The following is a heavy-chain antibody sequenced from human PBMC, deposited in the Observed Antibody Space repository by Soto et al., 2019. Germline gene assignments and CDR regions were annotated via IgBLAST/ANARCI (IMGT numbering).Heavy chain of an antibody. CDR1: GYTFTNYA. Sequence: GASVKVSCKASGYTFTNYAIHWVRQAPGQRLEWVGWINAGNGNTKHSQKLQGRVTITRDTSASTAYMELSSLRSEDTAVYYCAREGCTNGICYDNALDIWGQGTMVTVSS. J-gene: IGHJ3*02. CDR2: INAGNGNT. D-gene: IGHD2-8*01. CDR3: AREGCTNGICYDNALDI. V-gene: IGHV1-3*01.